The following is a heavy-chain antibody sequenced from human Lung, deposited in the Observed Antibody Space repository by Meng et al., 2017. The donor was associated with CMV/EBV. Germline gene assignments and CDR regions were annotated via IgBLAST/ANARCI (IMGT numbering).Heavy chain of an antibody. D-gene: IGHD4-23*01. V-gene: IGHV3-53*01. J-gene: IGHJ2*01. CDR3: ARVGWQQQHWFFDL. CDR1: GFTVSSNY. Sequence: GGSLRLXCAASGFTVSSNYMTWVRQAPGKGLEWVSVIYSGGGTYYADSVKGRFTISRDNSKSAIYLQMNTLRAEDTAVYYCARVGWQQQHWFFDLWGRGILVTVSS. CDR2: IYSGGGT.